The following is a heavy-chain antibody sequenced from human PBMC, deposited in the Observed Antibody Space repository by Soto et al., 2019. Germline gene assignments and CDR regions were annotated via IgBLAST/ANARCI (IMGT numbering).Heavy chain of an antibody. D-gene: IGHD2-21*02. CDR3: ARDQRVTVLGGVTTRYYYGMDV. Sequence: SVKVSCKASGGTFSSYAISWVRQAPGQGLEWMGGIIPIFGTANYAQKFQGWVTLTGDTSIHTAYLDLSRLKSDDTAVYFCARDQRVTVLGGVTTRYYYGMDVWAQGTPVTVSS. V-gene: IGHV1-69*06. CDR1: GGTFSSYA. CDR2: IIPIFGTA. J-gene: IGHJ6*02.